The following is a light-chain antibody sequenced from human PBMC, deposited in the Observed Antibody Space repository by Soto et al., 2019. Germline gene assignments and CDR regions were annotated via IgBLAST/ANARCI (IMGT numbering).Light chain of an antibody. V-gene: IGLV2-14*01. Sequence: QSALTQPASVSGSPGQSITISCTGTSSDVGGYNYVSWYQQQSGKAPKLMIHEVSNRPSGVSSRFSGSKSGNTASLTISGLQAEDEAQYYCSSYSSANTVIFGGGTKLTVL. J-gene: IGLJ2*01. CDR3: SSYSSANTVI. CDR1: SSDVGGYNY. CDR2: EVS.